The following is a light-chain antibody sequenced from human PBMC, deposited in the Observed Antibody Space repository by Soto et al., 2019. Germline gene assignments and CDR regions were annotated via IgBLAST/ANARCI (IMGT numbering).Light chain of an antibody. V-gene: IGKV3-20*01. J-gene: IGKJ1*01. CDR2: GAS. Sequence: EIVLTQSPGTLSLSPGERATLSCRASQSVSSSYLAWYQQKPGQAPRLLIYGASSRATGIPDRFSGSGSGTDFTLTISRLEPEDFAVYYCQQYGSSQTWTFG. CDR3: QQYGSSQTWT. CDR1: QSVSSSY.